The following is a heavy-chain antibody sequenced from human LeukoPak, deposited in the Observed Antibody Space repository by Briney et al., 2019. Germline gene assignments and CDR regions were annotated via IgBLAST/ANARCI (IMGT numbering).Heavy chain of an antibody. CDR2: NNGDGSTT. J-gene: IGHJ5*02. CDR3: ARDPRNVGLAP. D-gene: IGHD2-15*01. Sequence: GGSLRLSCVASGFSLSGYWMYWVRQAPGKGLMYISRNNGDGSTTNYADVVKGRFTMSRDNVKNTLYLQMNSLRVEDMAVYYCARDPRNVGLAPWGQGTLVIVSS. V-gene: IGHV3-74*01. CDR1: GFSLSGYW.